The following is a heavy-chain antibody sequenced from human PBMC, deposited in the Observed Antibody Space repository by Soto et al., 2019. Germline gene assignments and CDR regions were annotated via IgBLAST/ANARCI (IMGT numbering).Heavy chain of an antibody. D-gene: IGHD4-17*01. V-gene: IGHV3-23*01. CDR1: RFSFSNYA. CDR3: STDPNGDYMGAFDN. J-gene: IGHJ3*02. CDR2: ITGSGGGT. Sequence: EVQLLESGGRLVPPGGSLRLSCAGSRFSFSNYAMTWARQAPGEGLEWVSSITGSGGGTTYADSVKGRFTISRDNSKNILYLQMDSLRADDTAVYYCSTDPNGDYMGAFDNWGQGTMVTVSS.